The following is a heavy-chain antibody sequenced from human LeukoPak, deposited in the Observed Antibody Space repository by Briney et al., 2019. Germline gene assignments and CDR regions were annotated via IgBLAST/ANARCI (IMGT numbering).Heavy chain of an antibody. D-gene: IGHD3-22*01. CDR3: AKEGHYYDSSGYQGVLYYFDY. CDR2: ISGSGGST. Sequence: GGSLRLSCAASGFTFSSYAMSWVRQAPGKGLEWVSAISGSGGSTYYADSVKGRFTISRDNSKNTLYLQMNSLRAEDTAVYYCAKEGHYYDSSGYQGVLYYFDYWGQGTLVTASS. CDR1: GFTFSSYA. J-gene: IGHJ4*02. V-gene: IGHV3-23*01.